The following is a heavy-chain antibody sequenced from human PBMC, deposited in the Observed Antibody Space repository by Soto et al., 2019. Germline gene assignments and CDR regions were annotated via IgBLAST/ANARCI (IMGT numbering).Heavy chain of an antibody. CDR1: GFTISNNY. Sequence: ELQLVESGGGLVQHGGSLRLSCAASGFTISNNYMRWVRQAPGKGLEWVSLIYSGGATYYADSVKGRFTISRDNSKNTLYLQMNSLRAEDTAVSYCARDGTYNWVGGQGILVTVSS. CDR3: ARDGTYNWV. J-gene: IGHJ4*02. V-gene: IGHV3-66*01. CDR2: IYSGGAT. D-gene: IGHD1-1*01.